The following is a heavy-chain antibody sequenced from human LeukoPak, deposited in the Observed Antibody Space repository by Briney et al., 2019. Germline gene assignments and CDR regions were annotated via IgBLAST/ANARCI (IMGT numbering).Heavy chain of an antibody. CDR1: GGSFSGYY. J-gene: IGHJ4*02. Sequence: SETLSLTCAVYGGSFSGYYCSWIRHPPGKGLEWIGEINHSGSTTYNPSLKSRVTISVDTSKNHFSLKLSSVTAADTAVYYCARGRGHYYDSSGYPLNYFDYWGQGTLVTVSS. V-gene: IGHV4-34*01. CDR2: INHSGST. CDR3: ARGRGHYYDSSGYPLNYFDY. D-gene: IGHD3-22*01.